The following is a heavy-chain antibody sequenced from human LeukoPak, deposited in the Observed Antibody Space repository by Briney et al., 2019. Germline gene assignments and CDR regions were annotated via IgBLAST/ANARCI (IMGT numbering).Heavy chain of an antibody. J-gene: IGHJ6*03. CDR1: GDSISSYY. Sequence: SETLSLTCTVSGDSISSYYWSWIREPPGKGLEWIGYIYHSGSTNYNPSLKSRVTISVDTSKNQFSLKLSSVTAADTAVYYCARVLGVGSHYYYYMDVWGKGTTVTVSS. V-gene: IGHV4-59*01. CDR3: ARVLGVGSHYYYYMDV. CDR2: IYHSGST. D-gene: IGHD2-8*02.